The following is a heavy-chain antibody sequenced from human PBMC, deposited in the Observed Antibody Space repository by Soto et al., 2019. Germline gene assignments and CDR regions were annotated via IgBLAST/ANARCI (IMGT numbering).Heavy chain of an antibody. D-gene: IGHD6-6*01. V-gene: IGHV3-23*01. J-gene: IGHJ4*02. CDR1: GFTFSSYA. Sequence: GASLKISCAASGFTFSSYAMSWVRQAPGKGLEWVSAISGSGGSTYYADSVKGRFTISRDNSKNTLYLQMNSRRAEDTAVYYCAKDQIRTSRIAARRHFDYWGQGTLVTVSS. CDR2: ISGSGGST. CDR3: AKDQIRTSRIAARRHFDY.